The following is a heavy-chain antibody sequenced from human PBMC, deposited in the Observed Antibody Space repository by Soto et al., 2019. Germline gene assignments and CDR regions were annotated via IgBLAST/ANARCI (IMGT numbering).Heavy chain of an antibody. V-gene: IGHV3-30*03. Sequence: GGSLRLSCAASGFTFSSYGMHWARQAPGKGLEWVAVISYDGSNKYYADSVKGRFTISRDNAKNSLYLQMNSLRAEDTAVYYCARSSSSNLGANFDYWGQGTLVTVSS. J-gene: IGHJ4*02. CDR3: ARSSSSNLGANFDY. CDR2: ISYDGSNK. D-gene: IGHD6-19*01. CDR1: GFTFSSYG.